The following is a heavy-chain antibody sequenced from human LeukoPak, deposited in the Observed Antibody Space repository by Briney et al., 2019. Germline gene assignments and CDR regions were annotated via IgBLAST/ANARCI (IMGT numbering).Heavy chain of an antibody. CDR3: ARRDYAAWFDP. D-gene: IGHD4/OR15-4a*01. J-gene: IGHJ5*02. CDR2: VYYSGTT. V-gene: IGHV4-39*01. CDR1: GDCITSGGFY. Sequence: SETLSLTCNVSGDCITSGGFYWAWIRQSPGKGLEWIGNVYYSGTTQYNPSLKGRVTISMDMSKNQFSLNLNSVSVTDTAIYYCARRDYAAWFDPWGQGTLVTVSS.